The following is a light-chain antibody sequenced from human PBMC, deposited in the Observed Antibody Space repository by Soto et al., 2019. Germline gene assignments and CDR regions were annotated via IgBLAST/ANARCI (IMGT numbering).Light chain of an antibody. CDR2: WAS. CDR3: QQYYSTPIT. V-gene: IGKV4-1*01. CDR1: QSVLYSSNNKNY. J-gene: IGKJ3*01. Sequence: DIVMTQSPDSLAVSLGERATINCKSSQSVLYSSNNKNYLAWYQQKPGQPPKLLIYWASTRESGVPDRFSGSGSWSDFTLTISSLQAEDVAVDSCQQYYSTPITFGPGTKVDIK.